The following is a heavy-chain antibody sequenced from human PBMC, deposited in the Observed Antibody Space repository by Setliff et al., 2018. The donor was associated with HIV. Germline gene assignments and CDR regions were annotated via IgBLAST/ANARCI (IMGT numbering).Heavy chain of an antibody. CDR2: IYYSGNT. V-gene: IGHV4-59*08. CDR3: ARHRDGGTYNY. J-gene: IGHJ4*02. D-gene: IGHD1-26*01. CDR1: GGSITGYY. Sequence: NPSETLSLTCTVSGGSITGYYWSWIRQPPGKGLEWIGWIYYSGNTRYNPSLKSRVTISLDTSKNRFSRQLTSVTAADTAVYYCARHRDGGTYNYWGQGALVTVSS.